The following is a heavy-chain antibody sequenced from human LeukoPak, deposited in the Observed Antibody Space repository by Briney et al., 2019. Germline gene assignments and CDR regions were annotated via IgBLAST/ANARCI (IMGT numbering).Heavy chain of an antibody. Sequence: PSQTLSLTCTVSGGSISGGEYHWSWIRQPPGKGLEWIGDIYNSATYYNPSLKSRVSISEDTSNNHFSLKVNSVTAADTAVYCASYRVNEGGRGSWGQGTLVTVSS. CDR1: GGSISGGEYH. D-gene: IGHD2-15*01. V-gene: IGHV4-30-4*01. CDR3: SYRVNEGGRGS. J-gene: IGHJ5*02. CDR2: IYNSAT.